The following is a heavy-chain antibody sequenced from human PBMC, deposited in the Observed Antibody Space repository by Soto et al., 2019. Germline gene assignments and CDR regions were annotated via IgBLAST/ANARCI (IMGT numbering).Heavy chain of an antibody. Sequence: GGSLRLSCAASGFTFSSYGMHWVRQAPGKGLEWVAVISYDGSNKYYADSVKGRFTISRDNSKNTLYLQMNSLRAEDTAVYYCAKDRGQQLPAKLPYYYGMDVWGQGTTVTVPS. CDR1: GFTFSSYG. V-gene: IGHV3-30*18. D-gene: IGHD6-13*01. J-gene: IGHJ6*02. CDR3: AKDRGQQLPAKLPYYYGMDV. CDR2: ISYDGSNK.